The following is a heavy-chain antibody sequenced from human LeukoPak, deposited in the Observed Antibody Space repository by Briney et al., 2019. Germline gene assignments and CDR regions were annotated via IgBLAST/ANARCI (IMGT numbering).Heavy chain of an antibody. D-gene: IGHD4-23*01. CDR1: GFTFSSCA. Sequence: GGSLRLSCAASGFTFSSCAMSWVRQAPGKGLEWVSAISGSGRSTYYADSVKGRFTISRDNSKNTLYPQLNSLRAEDTAVYYCAKDRATVETRDAFDIWGQGTMVTVSS. V-gene: IGHV3-23*01. CDR3: AKDRATVETRDAFDI. J-gene: IGHJ3*02. CDR2: ISGSGRST.